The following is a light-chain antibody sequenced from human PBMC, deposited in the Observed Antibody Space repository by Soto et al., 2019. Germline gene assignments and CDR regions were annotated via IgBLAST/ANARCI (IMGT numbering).Light chain of an antibody. V-gene: IGKV1-39*01. CDR3: QQTYSTPLT. CDR2: AAS. CDR1: QSINSY. J-gene: IGKJ4*01. Sequence: DIQITHSPSSLSASVGDRVIITCRASQSINSYLNWYQHKPGKAPKLLIFAASNLQSGVPSRFTGSGSGTGFTLTISSLQPEDFATYSCQQTYSTPLTFGGGTKVDIK.